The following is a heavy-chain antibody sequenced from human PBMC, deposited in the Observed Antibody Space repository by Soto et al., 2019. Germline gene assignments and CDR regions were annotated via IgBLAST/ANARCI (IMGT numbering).Heavy chain of an antibody. D-gene: IGHD1-20*01. Sequence: GGSLRLSCTASGFTFSSYDMHWVRQTTGKGLEWISAIGTAGETYYPGSVKGRFTISRENAKNSLYLHISSLRVEDTAVYYCVRDKYNWTNYYYYGMDVWGPGTTVTVSS. CDR3: VRDKYNWTNYYYYGMDV. CDR1: GFTFSSYD. V-gene: IGHV3-13*01. CDR2: IGTAGET. J-gene: IGHJ6*02.